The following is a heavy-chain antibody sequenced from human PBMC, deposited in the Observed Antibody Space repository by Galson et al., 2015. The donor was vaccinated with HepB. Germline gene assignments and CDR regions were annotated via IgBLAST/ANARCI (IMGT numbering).Heavy chain of an antibody. Sequence: SLRLSCAASGFNFAHYGMHWVRQAPGKGLEWVSFVSNDGSKKYYADFVKGRFTISRDNSQNTVSLQLNSLRLEDSGFYYCAKDGRWRSAAGDHFHHWGQGALVAVSS. J-gene: IGHJ4*02. CDR1: GFNFAHYG. CDR3: AKDGRWRSAAGDHFHH. D-gene: IGHD6-13*01. V-gene: IGHV3-30*18. CDR2: VSNDGSKK.